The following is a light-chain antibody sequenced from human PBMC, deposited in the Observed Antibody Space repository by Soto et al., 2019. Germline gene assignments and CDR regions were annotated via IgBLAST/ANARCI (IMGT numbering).Light chain of an antibody. V-gene: IGKV3-11*01. Sequence: IVVTQSPTTLSLSPGDRGTLSCGASESVTNYLAWYQQKPGQAPRLLVYDVSNRATGIPARFSGGGSGTDFTLTISNLEPEDFAVYYCQQRSVWPWTFGHVGKVDVK. J-gene: IGKJ1*01. CDR3: QQRSVWPWT. CDR1: ESVTNY. CDR2: DVS.